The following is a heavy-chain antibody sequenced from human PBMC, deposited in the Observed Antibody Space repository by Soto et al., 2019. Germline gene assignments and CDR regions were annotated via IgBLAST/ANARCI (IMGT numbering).Heavy chain of an antibody. CDR2: ISSNGGST. V-gene: IGHV3-64D*08. J-gene: IGHJ4*02. Sequence: GGSLRLSCSAAGFTFSSYAMHWVRQAPGKGLEYVSAISSNGGSTYYADSVKGRFTISRDNSKDTLYLQMSSLRAEDTAVYYCVKEGGGGIRGPFDYWGQGTLVTVSS. D-gene: IGHD2-21*01. CDR1: GFTFSSYA. CDR3: VKEGGGGIRGPFDY.